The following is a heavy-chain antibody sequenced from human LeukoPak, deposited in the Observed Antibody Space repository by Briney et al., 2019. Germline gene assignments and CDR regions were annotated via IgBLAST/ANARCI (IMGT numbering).Heavy chain of an antibody. D-gene: IGHD2-8*01. J-gene: IGHJ4*02. V-gene: IGHV3-30-3*01. CDR2: ISYDGSNK. CDR3: ARDLCTNGVCYSYFDY. CDR1: GFTFSSYA. Sequence: GGSLRLSCAASGFTFSSYAMHWVRQAPGKGLEWVAVISYDGSNKYYADSVKGRFTISRDNSKNTLYLQMNSLRAEDTAVYYCARDLCTNGVCYSYFDYWGQGTLVTVSS.